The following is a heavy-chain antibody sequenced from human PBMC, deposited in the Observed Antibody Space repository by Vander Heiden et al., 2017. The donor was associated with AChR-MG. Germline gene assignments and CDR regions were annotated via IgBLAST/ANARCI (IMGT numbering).Heavy chain of an antibody. V-gene: IGHV4-39*01. CDR2: IYYSGST. J-gene: IGHJ5*02. CDR1: GGSISSSSYY. D-gene: IGHD3-3*02. CDR3: ARPLAGMYNWFDP. Sequence: QLQLQESGPGLVQPSETLSLTCTVSGGSISSSSYYCGWLRQPPGKGLEWIGGIYYSGSTYYNPSLKSRVTISVDTSKNQFSLKLSSVTAADTAVYYCARPLAGMYNWFDPWGQGTLVTVSS.